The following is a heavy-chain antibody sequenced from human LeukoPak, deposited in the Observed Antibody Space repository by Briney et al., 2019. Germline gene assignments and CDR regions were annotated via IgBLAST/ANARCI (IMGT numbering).Heavy chain of an antibody. CDR3: AKGGSSWSRWDY. CDR2: IYSGGST. D-gene: IGHD6-13*01. V-gene: IGHV3-53*01. Sequence: GGSLRLSCAASGFTVSSNYMSWVRQAPGKGLEWVSVIYSGGSTYYADSVQGRFTISRDNSKNTVYLQMNSLRDEGTAVYYCAKGGSSWSRWDYWGQGTLVTVSS. CDR1: GFTVSSNY. J-gene: IGHJ4*02.